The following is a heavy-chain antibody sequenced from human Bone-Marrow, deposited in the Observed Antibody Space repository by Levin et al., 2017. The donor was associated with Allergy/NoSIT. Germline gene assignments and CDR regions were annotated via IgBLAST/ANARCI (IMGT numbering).Heavy chain of an antibody. D-gene: IGHD3-10*01. CDR2: IKSKTDGGTT. Sequence: GGSLRLSCAASGFTFSNAWMSWVRQAPGKGLEWVGRIKSKTDGGTTDYAAPVKGRFTISRDDSKNTLYLQMNSLKTEDTAVYYCTTDQYYYGSGSYYPSWYYFDYWGQGTLVTVSS. V-gene: IGHV3-15*01. CDR1: GFTFSNAW. CDR3: TTDQYYYGSGSYYPSWYYFDY. J-gene: IGHJ4*02.